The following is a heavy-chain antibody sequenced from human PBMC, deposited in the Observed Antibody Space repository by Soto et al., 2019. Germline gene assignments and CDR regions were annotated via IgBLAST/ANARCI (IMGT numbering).Heavy chain of an antibody. CDR2: IYSGGNT. CDR1: GFTVSTSR. Sequence: DVQVVESGGGLVLPGGSLRLSCAASGFTVSTSRMSWFLQSPGKGLEWVSVIYSGGNTYYADSVKGRFTISRDNSQNTLYIQMNSLSAEDTAVYYCARERRGDGNAELWGQGTLVTVSS. D-gene: IGHD1-7*01. V-gene: IGHV3-66*01. J-gene: IGHJ4*02. CDR3: ARERRGDGNAEL.